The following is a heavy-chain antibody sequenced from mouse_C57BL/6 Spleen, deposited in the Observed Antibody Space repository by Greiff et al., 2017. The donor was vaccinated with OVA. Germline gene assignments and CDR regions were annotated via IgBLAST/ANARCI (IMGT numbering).Heavy chain of an antibody. CDR1: GYTFTSYW. CDR2: IHPNSGST. V-gene: IGHV1-64*01. CDR3: ASPWSVITTVVDAMDY. J-gene: IGHJ4*01. D-gene: IGHD1-1*01. Sequence: QVQLQQPGAELVKPGASVKLSCKASGYTFTSYWMHWVKQRPGQGLEWIGMIHPNSGSTNYNEKFKSKATLTVDKSSSTAYMQRSSLTSEDSAVYYCASPWSVITTVVDAMDYWGQGTSVTVSS.